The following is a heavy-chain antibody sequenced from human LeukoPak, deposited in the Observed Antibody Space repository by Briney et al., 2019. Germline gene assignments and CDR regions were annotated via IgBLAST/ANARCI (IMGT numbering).Heavy chain of an antibody. J-gene: IGHJ4*02. D-gene: IGHD6-13*01. V-gene: IGHV3-43*02. Sequence: GGSLRLSCAASGFTFDDYAMHWVRQAPGKGLEWVSLISGDGGSTSYADSVKGRFTISRDSSKNSLYLQMNSLRTEDTAFYYCAKDLGGSCFDYWGQGALVTVSS. CDR3: AKDLGGSCFDY. CDR1: GFTFDDYA. CDR2: ISGDGGST.